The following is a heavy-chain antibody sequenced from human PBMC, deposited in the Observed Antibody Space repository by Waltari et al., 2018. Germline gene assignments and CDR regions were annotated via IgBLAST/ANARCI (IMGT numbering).Heavy chain of an antibody. CDR3: ARDVSPDCGAGCYLDAFDI. J-gene: IGHJ3*02. CDR1: GITVSSDW. D-gene: IGHD2-15*01. CDR2: INQDGSKK. V-gene: IGHV3-7*01. Sequence: EVQLVESGGGLVQPGGSLRLSCTASGITVSSDWMTWVRQAPGKGLGWVANINQDGSKKNYGDSVKGRFTISRDNAMNSVHLQMDSLRAEDTALYYCARDVSPDCGAGCYLDAFDIWGQGTRVTVSS.